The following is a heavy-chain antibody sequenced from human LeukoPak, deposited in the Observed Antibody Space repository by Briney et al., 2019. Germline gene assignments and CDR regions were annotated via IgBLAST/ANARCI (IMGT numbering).Heavy chain of an antibody. D-gene: IGHD1-1*01. Sequence: SETLSLTCTVSGGSISSGGYYWSWIRQHPGKGLEWIGYIYYSGSTYYNPSLKSRVTISVDTSKNQFSLKLSSVTAADTPVYYCARGQRTLSDAFDIWGQGTMVTVSS. CDR1: GGSISSGGYY. V-gene: IGHV4-31*03. CDR2: IYYSGST. J-gene: IGHJ3*02. CDR3: ARGQRTLSDAFDI.